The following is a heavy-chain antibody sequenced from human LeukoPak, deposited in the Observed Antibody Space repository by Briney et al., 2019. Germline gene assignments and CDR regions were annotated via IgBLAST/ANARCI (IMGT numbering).Heavy chain of an antibody. CDR1: GGTFGNYA. J-gene: IGHJ4*02. CDR3: AGGKLFDFWSGYYPMDDS. V-gene: IGHV1-69*13. D-gene: IGHD3-3*01. CDR2: IIPIFGTL. Sequence: ASVKVSCKASGGTFGNYAISWVRQAPGQGLEWMGGIIPIFGTLNYAQKFQGRVTITADESTSTVNMELSSLKSEDTAVYYCAGGKLFDFWSGYYPMDDSWGQGTLVTVSS.